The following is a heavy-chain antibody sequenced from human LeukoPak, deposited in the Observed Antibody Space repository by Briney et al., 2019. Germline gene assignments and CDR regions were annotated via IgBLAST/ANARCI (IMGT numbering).Heavy chain of an antibody. Sequence: GESLRISCKGSGYSFTSYWISWVRQMPGKGLEWMGRIDPSDSYTNYSPSFQRHVTISVDTSISTAYLQWSSLKASDTAVYYCARRGRTAWYSFDYWGLGTLVTVSS. V-gene: IGHV5-10-1*01. CDR1: GYSFTSYW. J-gene: IGHJ4*02. CDR2: IDPSDSYT. D-gene: IGHD6-19*01. CDR3: ARRGRTAWYSFDY.